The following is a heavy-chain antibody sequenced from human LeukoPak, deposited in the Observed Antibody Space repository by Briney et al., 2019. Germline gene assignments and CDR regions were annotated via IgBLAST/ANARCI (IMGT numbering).Heavy chain of an antibody. V-gene: IGHV3-23*01. CDR2: ISGSGGST. CDR3: AKDGGPGGYSYGFLGY. CDR1: GFTFSSYA. J-gene: IGHJ4*02. Sequence: GGSLRLSCAASGFTFSSYAMSWVRQAPGKGLEWVSAISGSGGSTYYADSVKGRLTISRDNSKNTLYLQMNSLRAEDTAVYYCAKDGGPGGYSYGFLGYWGQGTLVTVSS. D-gene: IGHD5-18*01.